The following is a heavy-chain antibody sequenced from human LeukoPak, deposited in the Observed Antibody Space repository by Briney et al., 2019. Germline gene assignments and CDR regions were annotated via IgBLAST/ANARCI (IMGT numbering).Heavy chain of an antibody. CDR2: ISSSGSYI. V-gene: IGHV3-21*01. CDR3: ARGTYRSSSPSIGMPYYLDY. J-gene: IGHJ4*02. D-gene: IGHD6-6*01. CDR1: GITFSRSS. Sequence: GGSLRLSFAASGITFSRSSMNWVRQAPGKGLEWVSSISSSGSYIFYAQSVEGRFIISRDNAKNSHYLQMNSLRVDDTAVYFCARGTYRSSSPSIGMPYYLDYWGQGILVTVSS.